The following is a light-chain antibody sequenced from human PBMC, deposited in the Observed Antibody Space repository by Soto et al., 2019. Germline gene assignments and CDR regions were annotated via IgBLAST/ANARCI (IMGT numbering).Light chain of an antibody. CDR2: EGT. Sequence: QSALTQPASVSGSPGQSITISCTGTSSDVGSYNLVSWYQQHPGKAPKLMLYEGTKRPSEVSNRFSGSKSGNTASLTISGRQADDEADYYCCSYAGSSNFVVFGGGTQLTVL. CDR3: CSYAGSSNFVV. V-gene: IGLV2-23*01. CDR1: SSDVGSYNL. J-gene: IGLJ2*01.